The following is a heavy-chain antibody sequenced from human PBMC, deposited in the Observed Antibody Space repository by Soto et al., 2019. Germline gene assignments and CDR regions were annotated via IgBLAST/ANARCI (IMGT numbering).Heavy chain of an antibody. CDR1: GFTFSTYG. J-gene: IGHJ4*02. V-gene: IGHV3-23*01. CDR3: AKDRAAAGLSCFDY. D-gene: IGHD6-13*01. CDR2: ISGSGGST. Sequence: PGGSLRLSCAASGFTFSTYGMSWVRQAPGKGLEWVSGISGSGGSTYYADSVKGRFTISRDNSKNTLYLQMNSLRAEDTAVYYCAKDRAAAGLSCFDYWGQGTLVTVSS.